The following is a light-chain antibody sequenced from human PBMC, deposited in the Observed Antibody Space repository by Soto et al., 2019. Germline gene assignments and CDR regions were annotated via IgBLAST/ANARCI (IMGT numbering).Light chain of an antibody. V-gene: IGKV3-15*01. CDR1: QSVDGN. CDR2: AAS. J-gene: IGKJ2*01. Sequence: EIVLTQSPATLSMSPGERATLSCRASQSVDGNLAWYQQKPGQAPRLLIYAASTRATGVPTRFSGGESGTEFTLTISSLQSEDFAIYYCQQYNNWPPYTFGQGTKLEIK. CDR3: QQYNNWPPYT.